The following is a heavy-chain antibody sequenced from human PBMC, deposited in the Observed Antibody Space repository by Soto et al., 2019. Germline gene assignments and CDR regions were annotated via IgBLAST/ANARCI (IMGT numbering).Heavy chain of an antibody. V-gene: IGHV3-30*04. D-gene: IGHD3-22*01. CDR2: ISYDGRNK. CDR3: AREIARLLGY. CDR1: GFTFSSYA. J-gene: IGHJ4*02. Sequence: QVQLVESGGGVVQPGRSLRLSCAASGFTFSSYAMHWVRQAPGKGLEWVAVISYDGRNKYYADSVKGRFTISRDNSKNTLYLQMNSLRAEDTAVYYCAREIARLLGYWGQGTLVTVSS.